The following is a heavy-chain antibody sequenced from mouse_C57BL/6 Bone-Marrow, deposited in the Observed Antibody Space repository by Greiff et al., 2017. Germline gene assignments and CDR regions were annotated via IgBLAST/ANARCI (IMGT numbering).Heavy chain of an antibody. CDR1: GFTFSSYG. D-gene: IGHD4-1*01. V-gene: IGHV5-6*01. CDR2: ISSGGSYT. Sequence: VQLVESGGDLVKPGGSLKLSCAASGFTFSSYGMSWVRQTPDKRLEWVATISSGGSYTYYPDSVKGRFTISSDNAKNTLYLQMSSLKSEDTAMXYCARHWDFDYWGQGTTLTVSS. J-gene: IGHJ2*01. CDR3: ARHWDFDY.